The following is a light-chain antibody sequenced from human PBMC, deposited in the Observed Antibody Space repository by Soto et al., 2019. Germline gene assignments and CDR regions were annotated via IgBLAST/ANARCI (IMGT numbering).Light chain of an antibody. Sequence: QSALTQPASVSGSPGQSITISCTGTTSDVGGYNYVYWYQHHPGKAPKLMIYEVSNRPSGVSNRFSGSKSGNTASLTISGLQAEDEADYYCSSYRSSRTVIFGGGTKLTVL. V-gene: IGLV2-14*01. CDR2: EVS. CDR1: TSDVGGYNY. CDR3: SSYRSSRTVI. J-gene: IGLJ2*01.